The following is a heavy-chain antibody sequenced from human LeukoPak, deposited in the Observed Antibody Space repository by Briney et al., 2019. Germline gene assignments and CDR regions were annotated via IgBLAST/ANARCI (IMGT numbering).Heavy chain of an antibody. D-gene: IGHD1-1*01. CDR2: IDWDDDK. Sequence: QTLTLTCTFPGFSLSTSGMRVSWIRQPPGKALEWLARIDWDDDKFYSTSLKTRLTISKDTSKNQVVLTMTNMDPVDTATYYCARIRTGTTGDAFDIWGQGTMVTVSS. V-gene: IGHV2-70*04. J-gene: IGHJ3*02. CDR1: GFSLSTSGMR. CDR3: ARIRTGTTGDAFDI.